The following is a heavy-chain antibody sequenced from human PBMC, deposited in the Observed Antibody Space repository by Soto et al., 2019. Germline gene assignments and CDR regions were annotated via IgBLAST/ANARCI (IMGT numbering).Heavy chain of an antibody. V-gene: IGHV3-21*01. Sequence: PGGSLRLSCAASGFTFSSYSMNWVRQAPGKGLEWVSSISSSSSYIYYADSVKGRFTISRDNAKNSLYLQMNSLRAEDTAVYYCAREEVEMATIDYWGQGTLVTVSS. CDR1: GFTFSSYS. J-gene: IGHJ4*02. CDR3: AREEVEMATIDY. CDR2: ISSSSSYI. D-gene: IGHD5-12*01.